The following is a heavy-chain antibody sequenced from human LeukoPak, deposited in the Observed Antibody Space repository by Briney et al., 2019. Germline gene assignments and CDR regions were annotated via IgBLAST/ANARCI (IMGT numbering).Heavy chain of an antibody. V-gene: IGHV3-48*01. Sequence: HPGGSLRLSCTASGLTFSYYTLNWVRQAPGKGLEWVAYISRSSSTIYYADSVKGRFTISRDNAKNSLYLQMNDLRAEDTAVYYCARELLSYYDSSGYIPWGQGTLVTVSS. CDR2: ISRSSSTI. D-gene: IGHD3-22*01. CDR1: GLTFSYYT. CDR3: ARELLSYYDSSGYIP. J-gene: IGHJ5*02.